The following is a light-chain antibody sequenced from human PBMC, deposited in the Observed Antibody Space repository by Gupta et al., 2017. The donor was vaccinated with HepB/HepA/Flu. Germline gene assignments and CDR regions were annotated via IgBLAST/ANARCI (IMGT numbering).Light chain of an antibody. V-gene: IGKV1-39*01. Sequence: DIKMTQSPSSLSPSVGNRVTITCRATQSISSFFNWYQQKPGKATKLLIYSASSLQSGVPSRFSGSGSGTDFTLTISSLQPEDFATYYCQQSYSTPLTFGGGTKVEIK. CDR1: QSISSF. CDR2: SAS. CDR3: QQSYSTPLT. J-gene: IGKJ4*01.